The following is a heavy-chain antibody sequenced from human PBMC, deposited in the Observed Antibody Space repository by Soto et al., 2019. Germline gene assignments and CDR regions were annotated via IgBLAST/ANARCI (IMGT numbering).Heavy chain of an antibody. J-gene: IGHJ6*03. CDR1: GGSFSGYQ. D-gene: IGHD3-10*01. CDR3: ARGLILWFGEFSRRGGYYYYMDV. CDR2: INDSGDI. Sequence: QVQLQQWGAGLLKPSETLSLTCAVYGGSFSGYQWTWIRQTPGKRLEWIGEINDSGDINYNPSLKSRVTILVDTPKKQISLKLCSVTAAATAVYYCARGLILWFGEFSRRGGYYYYMDVWGTGTTVTVSS. V-gene: IGHV4-34*01.